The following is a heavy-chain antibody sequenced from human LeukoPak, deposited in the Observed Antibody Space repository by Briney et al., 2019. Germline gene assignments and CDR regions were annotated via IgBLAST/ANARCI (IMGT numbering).Heavy chain of an antibody. J-gene: IGHJ4*02. V-gene: IGHV1-69*04. Sequence: GASVKVSCKASGGTFTSYAISWVRQAPGQGLEWMGRIIPILGIANYAQKFQGRVTITADKSTSTAYMELSSLRSEDTAVYYCARDGYGYFDYWGQGTLVTVSS. CDR2: IIPILGIA. CDR3: ARDGYGYFDY. CDR1: GGTFTSYA. D-gene: IGHD5-18*01.